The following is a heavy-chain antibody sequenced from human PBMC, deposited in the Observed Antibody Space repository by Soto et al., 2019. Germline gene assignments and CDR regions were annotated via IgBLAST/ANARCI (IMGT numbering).Heavy chain of an antibody. V-gene: IGHV1-46*01. CDR1: GYTFTSYY. J-gene: IGHJ5*02. Sequence: GASVKVSCKASGYTFTSYYMHWVRQAPGQGLEWMGIINPSGGSTSYAQKFQGRVTMTRDTSTSTVYMELSSLRSEDTAVYYCARDESYTIFGVVSRFDPWGQGTLVTVSS. D-gene: IGHD3-3*01. CDR2: INPSGGST. CDR3: ARDESYTIFGVVSRFDP.